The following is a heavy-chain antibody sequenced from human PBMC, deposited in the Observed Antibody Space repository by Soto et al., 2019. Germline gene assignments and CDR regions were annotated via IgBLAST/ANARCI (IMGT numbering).Heavy chain of an antibody. J-gene: IGHJ2*01. V-gene: IGHV1-8*01. CDR1: GYTFTSYD. CDR3: ARGITGYDFWIGYYMRVSVY. CDR2: MNPNSGNT. D-gene: IGHD3-3*01. Sequence: ASVKLSCKASGYTFTSYDINCVRQATGQGHEWMGWMNPNSGNTGYAQKFQGRVTMTRNTSISTAYMELSSLRSEDTAVYYCARGITGYDFWIGYYMRVSVYRGR.